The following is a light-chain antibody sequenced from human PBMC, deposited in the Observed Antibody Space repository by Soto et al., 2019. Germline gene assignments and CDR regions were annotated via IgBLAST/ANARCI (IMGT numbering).Light chain of an antibody. Sequence: QSVLTQPPSASGTPGQRVTISCSGSSSNIGSNTVNWYQQLLGTAPKLLIYSDNQRPSGVPDRFSGSKSGTSASLAISGLQSEDEADYYCAAWDDSLNGSNWVFGGGTKVTVL. CDR1: SSNIGSNT. J-gene: IGLJ3*02. CDR3: AAWDDSLNGSNWV. CDR2: SDN. V-gene: IGLV1-44*01.